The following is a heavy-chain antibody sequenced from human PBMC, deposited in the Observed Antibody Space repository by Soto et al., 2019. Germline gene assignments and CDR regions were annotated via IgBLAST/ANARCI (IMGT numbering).Heavy chain of an antibody. J-gene: IGHJ4*02. CDR1: GYTFTSYA. CDR3: ARDYVQNSSFFDY. D-gene: IGHD2-2*01. CDR2: INAGNGNT. V-gene: IGHV1-3*01. Sequence: QVQLVQSGAEVKKPGAPVKVPCKASGYTFTSYAMHWVRQAPGQRLEWMGWINAGNGNTKYSQKFQGRVTITRDTSASTAYMELSSLRSEDTAVYYCARDYVQNSSFFDYWGQGTLVTVSS.